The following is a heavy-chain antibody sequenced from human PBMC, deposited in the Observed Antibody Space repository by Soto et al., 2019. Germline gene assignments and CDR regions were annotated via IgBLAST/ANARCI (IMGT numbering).Heavy chain of an antibody. CDR1: GGSISSGGYY. Sequence: PSETLSLTCTVSGGSISSGGYYWSWIRQHPGKGLEWIGYIYYSGSTYYNPSLKSRVTISVDTSKNQFSLKLSSVTAADTAVYYCSRSPTNYYDSSGLGYYFDYWGQGTLVTVSS. J-gene: IGHJ4*02. D-gene: IGHD3-22*01. V-gene: IGHV4-31*03. CDR3: SRSPTNYYDSSGLGYYFDY. CDR2: IYYSGST.